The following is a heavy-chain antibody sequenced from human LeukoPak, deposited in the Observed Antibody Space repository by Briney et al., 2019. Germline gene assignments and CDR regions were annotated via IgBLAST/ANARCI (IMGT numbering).Heavy chain of an antibody. CDR2: ISYDGSNK. J-gene: IGHJ4*02. D-gene: IGHD6-13*01. Sequence: GGSLRLSCAASGFTFSSYAMHWVRQAPGKGLEWVAVISYDGSNKYYADSVKGRFTISRDNSKNTLYLQMNSLRAEDTAVYYCARNKSPGIAVISAFDYWGQGTLVTVSS. V-gene: IGHV3-30*04. CDR3: ARNKSPGIAVISAFDY. CDR1: GFTFSSYA.